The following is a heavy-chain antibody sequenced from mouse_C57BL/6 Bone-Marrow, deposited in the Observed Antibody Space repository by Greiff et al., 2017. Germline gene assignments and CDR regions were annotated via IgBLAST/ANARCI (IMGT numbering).Heavy chain of an antibody. CDR3: ARGGYGGNYYFDY. CDR2: ISDGGSYT. J-gene: IGHJ2*01. Sequence: DVMLVESGGGLVKPGGSLKLSCAASGFTFSSYAMSWVRQTPEKRLEWVATISDGGSYTYYPDNVKGRFTISRDNAKNNLYLQMSHLKSEDTAMYYCARGGYGGNYYFDYWGQGTTLTVSS. V-gene: IGHV5-4*03. CDR1: GFTFSSYA. D-gene: IGHD1-1*01.